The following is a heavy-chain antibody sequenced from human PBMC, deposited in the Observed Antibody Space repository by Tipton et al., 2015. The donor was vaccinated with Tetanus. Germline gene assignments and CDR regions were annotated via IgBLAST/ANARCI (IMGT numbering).Heavy chain of an antibody. J-gene: IGHJ4*02. D-gene: IGHD6-25*01. V-gene: IGHV3-21*01. CDR3: VSGSALDY. CDR1: GFSFSNYK. Sequence: SLRLSCEVSGFSFSNYKMNWVRQGPGTGLEWVSSISSTSRYINYADSVKGRFTISRDNAKNSLFLEMNSLRADDTAVYYCVSGSALDYWGQGTLIIVSS. CDR2: ISSTSRYI.